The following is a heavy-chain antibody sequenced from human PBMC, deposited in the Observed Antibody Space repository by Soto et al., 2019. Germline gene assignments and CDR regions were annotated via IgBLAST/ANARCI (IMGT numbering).Heavy chain of an antibody. V-gene: IGHV3-7*01. CDR3: ARGLGSSGWYSPGDAFDI. CDR2: IKQDGNEK. Sequence: EVQLEESGGGLVQPGGSLRLSCAVSGFTFSDYWMSWVRQAPEKGLEWVANIKQDGNEKYYVDSVKGRFTISRDNAKNSLDLQMNSLRAEDTAVYYCARGLGSSGWYSPGDAFDIWGQGTMVTVS. D-gene: IGHD6-19*01. J-gene: IGHJ3*02. CDR1: GFTFSDYW.